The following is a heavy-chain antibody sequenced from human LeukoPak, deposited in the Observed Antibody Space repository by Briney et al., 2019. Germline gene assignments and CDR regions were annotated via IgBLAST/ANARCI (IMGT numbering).Heavy chain of an antibody. Sequence: GESLKISCQTSGYTFSSYWIAWVRQMPGKGLEWIGIIYPADSATKYSPSFQGQVIISGDKSLTAAYLQWSSLKASDTAIYYCARHAAPGGAFFYYAVDVWGQGTTVVVSS. V-gene: IGHV5-51*01. CDR1: GYTFSSYW. CDR3: ARHAAPGGAFFYYAVDV. J-gene: IGHJ6*02. D-gene: IGHD1-26*01. CDR2: IYPADSAT.